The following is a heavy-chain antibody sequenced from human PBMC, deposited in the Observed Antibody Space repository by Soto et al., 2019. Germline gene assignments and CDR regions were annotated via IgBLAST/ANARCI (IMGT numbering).Heavy chain of an antibody. D-gene: IGHD4-4*01. V-gene: IGHV3-30*03. Sequence: QVQLVESGGGVIQPGESLRLSCAASEFTFSSYAMHWXXXXXXKGLEWVAVVSNDGSNKYYADSVKGRFTISRDNSKXXXXXXXXXXXXXXXXXXXXXXXXXXXSRSYHALDVWGQGTTVTVSS. CDR1: EFTFSSYA. J-gene: IGHJ6*02. CDR3: XXXXXXXSRSYHALDV. CDR2: VSNDGSNK.